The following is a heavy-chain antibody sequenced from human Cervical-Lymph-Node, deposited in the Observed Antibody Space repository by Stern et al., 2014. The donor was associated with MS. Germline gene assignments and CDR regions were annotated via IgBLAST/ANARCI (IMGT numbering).Heavy chain of an antibody. D-gene: IGHD2-8*01. CDR3: ARGRMYHFDS. Sequence: VQLEESGPGLVKPSESLSLTCTVSGGSITSYYCSWIRKAPGQGLEWIGYIHYSGSTAYNPSLKSRVTISVDSSKNQFSLRLSSATAADTAVYYCARGRMYHFDSWGQGTLVTVSS. CDR1: GGSITSYY. V-gene: IGHV4-59*01. J-gene: IGHJ4*02. CDR2: IHYSGST.